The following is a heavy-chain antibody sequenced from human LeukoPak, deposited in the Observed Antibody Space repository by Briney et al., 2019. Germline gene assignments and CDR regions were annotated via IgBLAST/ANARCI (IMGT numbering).Heavy chain of an antibody. CDR1: GFTVSSNY. D-gene: IGHD4-23*01. J-gene: IGHJ3*02. CDR3: ARNQDGGTYDAFDI. Sequence: GGSLRLSCTGSGFTVSSNYMSWVRQAPGKGLECVSFIYSDATTYYADSVKGRFTISRDNSKNTLYLQMNSLRVEDTAVYYCARNQDGGTYDAFDIWGQGTMVTVSS. CDR2: IYSDATT. V-gene: IGHV3-66*01.